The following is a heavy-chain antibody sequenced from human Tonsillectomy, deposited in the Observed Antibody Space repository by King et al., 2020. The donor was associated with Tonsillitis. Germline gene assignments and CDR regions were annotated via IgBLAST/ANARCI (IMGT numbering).Heavy chain of an antibody. V-gene: IGHV3-30*18. CDR2: ISYDGSKK. Sequence: VQLVESGGGVVQPGRSLRLSCAASGFTFSSYGMHWVRQAPGKGLEWVAVISYDGSKKYYADSMKGRFTISRDNSKNTLYLQMHSLRAEDTAVYYCAKGYDSSGYYSEYFDLWGRGTLVSVSS. CDR3: AKGYDSSGYYSEYFDL. CDR1: GFTFSSYG. D-gene: IGHD3-22*01. J-gene: IGHJ2*01.